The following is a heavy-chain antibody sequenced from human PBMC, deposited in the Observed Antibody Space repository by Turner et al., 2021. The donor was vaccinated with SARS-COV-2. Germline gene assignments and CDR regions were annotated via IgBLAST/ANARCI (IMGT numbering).Heavy chain of an antibody. D-gene: IGHD2-21*01. CDR2: ISSSTIYT. J-gene: IGHJ6*02. Sequence: QVQLVESGGGLVKPGGSLRLSCAASGFTFSDYFMSWIRQAPGKGLEWVSYISSSTIYTNYADSVKSRFTISRDNAKNSLYLQMNSLRAEDTAVYYCARPKFPYYYYGMDVWGQGTTVTVSS. V-gene: IGHV3-11*06. CDR1: GFTFSDYF. CDR3: ARPKFPYYYYGMDV.